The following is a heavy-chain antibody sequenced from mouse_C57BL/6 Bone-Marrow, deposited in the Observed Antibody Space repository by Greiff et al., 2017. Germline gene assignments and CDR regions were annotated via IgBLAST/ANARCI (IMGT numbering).Heavy chain of an antibody. CDR3: AREGYSMDYFDY. J-gene: IGHJ2*01. CDR2: INPNNGGT. CDR1: GYTFTDYY. D-gene: IGHD2-10*02. Sequence: EVQLQQSGPELVKPGASVKISCKASGYTFTDYYMNWVKQSHGKSLEWIGDINPNNGGTSYNQKFKGKATLTVDKSSSTAYMELRSLTSEDSAVYYCAREGYSMDYFDYWGQGTTLTVSS. V-gene: IGHV1-26*01.